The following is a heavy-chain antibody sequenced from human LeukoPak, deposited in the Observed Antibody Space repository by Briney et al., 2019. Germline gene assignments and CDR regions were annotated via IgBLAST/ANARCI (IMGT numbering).Heavy chain of an antibody. D-gene: IGHD6-19*01. CDR3: AKASDKVAGYFDY. CDR2: ISYDGSYK. CDR1: GFTLSNYG. Sequence: PGGSLRLSCAASGFTLSNYGIHWVRQAPGKGLEWVVVISYDGSYKLYADSVKGRFTISRDNSKNTLFLQMNSLRAEDTAVYYCAKASDKVAGYFDYWGQGTLVTVS. V-gene: IGHV3-30*18. J-gene: IGHJ4*02.